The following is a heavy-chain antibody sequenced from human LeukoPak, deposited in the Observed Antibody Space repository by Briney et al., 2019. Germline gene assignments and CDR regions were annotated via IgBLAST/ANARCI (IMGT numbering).Heavy chain of an antibody. Sequence: PGGSLRLSCAASGFTFRSYAMSWVRQAPGKGLEWVSAIGGSGGSTYYADSVRGRFTISRDSSKNTLYLQMNSLRAEATAIYYCAKDGRPNYDSSGYYSDDAFDIWGQGTMVTVSS. J-gene: IGHJ3*02. V-gene: IGHV3-23*01. CDR2: IGGSGGST. CDR1: GFTFRSYA. CDR3: AKDGRPNYDSSGYYSDDAFDI. D-gene: IGHD3-22*01.